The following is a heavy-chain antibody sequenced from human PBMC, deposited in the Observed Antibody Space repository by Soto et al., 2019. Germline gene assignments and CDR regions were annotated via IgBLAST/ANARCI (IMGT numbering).Heavy chain of an antibody. V-gene: IGHV4-34*01. CDR1: GGSFSGYY. CDR2: INHSGST. Sequence: QVQLQQWGAGLLKPSETLSLTSAVYGGSFSGYYWSWIRQPPGKGLEWIGEINHSGSTNYNPSLKSRVTISVDTSKNQFSLKLSSVTAADTAVYYCARRLGRWLRNPYGMDVWGQGTTVTVSS. D-gene: IGHD5-12*01. J-gene: IGHJ6*02. CDR3: ARRLGRWLRNPYGMDV.